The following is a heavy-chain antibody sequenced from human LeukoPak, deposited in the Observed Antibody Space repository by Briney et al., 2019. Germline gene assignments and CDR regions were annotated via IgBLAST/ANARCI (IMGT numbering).Heavy chain of an antibody. CDR3: AKGGRGLD. J-gene: IGHJ4*02. Sequence: GGSLRLSCAASGFTFSGYTMNWVRQAPGKGPEWVSSISGSGLTTNYADSVKGRFTISRDYSKNTLYLQMSSLRAEDTAVYYCAKGGRGLDWGQGTLVTVSS. D-gene: IGHD2-15*01. CDR2: ISGSGLTT. CDR1: GFTFSGYT. V-gene: IGHV3-23*01.